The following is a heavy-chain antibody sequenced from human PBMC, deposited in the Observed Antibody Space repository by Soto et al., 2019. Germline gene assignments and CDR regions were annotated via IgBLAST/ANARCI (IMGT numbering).Heavy chain of an antibody. J-gene: IGHJ4*02. Sequence: ASVKVSCKASGYTFTSYDINWVRQATGQGLEWMGWMNPNSGNTGYAQKFQGRVTMTRNTSISTAYMELSSLRSEDTAVYYCARDMDRVECSSTSCSTDYWGQGTLVTVSS. CDR1: GYTFTSYD. CDR3: ARDMDRVECSSTSCSTDY. V-gene: IGHV1-8*01. D-gene: IGHD2-2*01. CDR2: MNPNSGNT.